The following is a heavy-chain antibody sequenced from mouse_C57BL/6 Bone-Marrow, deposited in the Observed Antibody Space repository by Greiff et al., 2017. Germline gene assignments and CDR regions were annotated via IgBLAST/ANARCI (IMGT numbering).Heavy chain of an antibody. CDR1: GYTFTSYW. CDR2: IDPSDSET. D-gene: IGHD1-1*01. V-gene: IGHV1-52*01. CDR3: ARWGYGSSYDAMDY. J-gene: IGHJ4*01. Sequence: QVQLQQPGAELVRPGSSVKLSCKASGYTFTSYWMHWVKQRPIQGLEWIGNIDPSDSETHYTQKFKDKATLTVDKASSTAYMQRSSLPSEDYAVYYGARWGYGSSYDAMDYWGQGTSVTVSS.